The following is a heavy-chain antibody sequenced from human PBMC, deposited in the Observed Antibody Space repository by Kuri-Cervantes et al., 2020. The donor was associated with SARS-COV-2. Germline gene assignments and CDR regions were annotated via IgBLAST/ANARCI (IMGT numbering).Heavy chain of an antibody. CDR1: GYTFTSYY. CDR3: ARVGYGDYEGDGYYYGMDV. Sequence: ASVKVSCKASGYTFTSYYMHWVRQAPGQGLEWMGIINPSGGSTSYAQKFQGRVTMTRDTSTSTVYMELSSLRSEDTAVYYCARVGYGDYEGDGYYYGMDVWGQGTAVTVSS. D-gene: IGHD4-17*01. V-gene: IGHV1-46*01. J-gene: IGHJ6*02. CDR2: INPSGGST.